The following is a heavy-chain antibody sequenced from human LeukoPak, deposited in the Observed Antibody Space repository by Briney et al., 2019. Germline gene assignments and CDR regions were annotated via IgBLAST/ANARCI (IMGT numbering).Heavy chain of an antibody. CDR3: ARLAVGGDY. CDR2: IIPILGIA. Sequence: GASVKVSCKASGGTFSSYAISWVRQAPGQGLEWTGRIIPILGIANYAQKFQGRVTITADKSTSTAYMELSSLRSEDTAVYYCARLAVGGDYWGQGTLVTVSS. D-gene: IGHD6-19*01. J-gene: IGHJ4*02. CDR1: GGTFSSYA. V-gene: IGHV1-69*04.